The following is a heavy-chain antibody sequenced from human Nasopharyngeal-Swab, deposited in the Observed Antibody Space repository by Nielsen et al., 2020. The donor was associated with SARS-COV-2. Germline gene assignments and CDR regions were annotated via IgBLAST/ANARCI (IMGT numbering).Heavy chain of an antibody. Sequence: GSLRLSCAVSGGSISSSNWWSWVRQPPGKGLEWIGEIYHSGSTNYNPSLKSRVTISVDESKNQFSLKLSSVTAADTAVYFCARDVVGATTTDAFDIWGQGTMVTVPS. J-gene: IGHJ3*02. V-gene: IGHV4-4*01. CDR1: GGSISSSNW. CDR2: IYHSGST. D-gene: IGHD1-26*01. CDR3: ARDVVGATTTDAFDI.